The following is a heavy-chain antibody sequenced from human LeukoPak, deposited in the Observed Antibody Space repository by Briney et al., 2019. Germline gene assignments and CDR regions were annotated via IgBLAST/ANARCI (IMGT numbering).Heavy chain of an antibody. CDR1: GFTFSSYA. CDR2: ISYDGSNK. D-gene: IGHD3-22*01. CDR3: ASAAYDSNGYTANHDY. Sequence: GGSLRLSCAASGFTFSSYAMHWVRQAPGKGLEWVAVISYDGSNKYYADSVKGRFTISRDNSKNSLYLQINNVRAEDTAMYYCASAAYDSNGYTANHDYWGQGTLVTVSS. J-gene: IGHJ4*02. V-gene: IGHV3-30*14.